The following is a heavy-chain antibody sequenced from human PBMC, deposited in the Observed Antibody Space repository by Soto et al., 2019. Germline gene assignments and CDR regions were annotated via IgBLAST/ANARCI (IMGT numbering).Heavy chain of an antibody. J-gene: IGHJ4*02. Sequence: QVQLQESGPGLVKPSGTLSLTCAVSGASISDNNWWSWVRQPPGKGLEWIGEIYHSGTANYSPSLNSPVIISLDKSKNQISLQLSSVTAADSAVYYCARHIGVPGTRGFDYWGQGTLVTVSS. D-gene: IGHD3-3*01. CDR2: IYHSGTA. CDR3: ARHIGVPGTRGFDY. V-gene: IGHV4-4*02. CDR1: GASISDNNW.